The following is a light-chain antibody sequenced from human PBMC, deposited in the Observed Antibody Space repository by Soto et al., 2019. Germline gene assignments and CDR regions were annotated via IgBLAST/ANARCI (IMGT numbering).Light chain of an antibody. Sequence: EIVLTQSPGTLFLSPGERATLSCRASQSVSNNYLAWYQQKPGQAPRLLIYGASSRATGIPDRFSGSGSGTDFTLTISRLEPEDFAVYYCQQYGSSPWTFGQGTKVDI. J-gene: IGKJ1*01. V-gene: IGKV3-20*01. CDR3: QQYGSSPWT. CDR1: QSVSNNY. CDR2: GAS.